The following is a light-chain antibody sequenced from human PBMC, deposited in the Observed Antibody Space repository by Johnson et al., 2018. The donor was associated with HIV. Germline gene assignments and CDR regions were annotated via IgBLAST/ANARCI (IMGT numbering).Light chain of an antibody. CDR3: GTWDSSRGVGV. V-gene: IGLV1-51*01. J-gene: IGLJ1*01. CDR2: DNN. CDR1: SSNIGNNY. Sequence: QSVLTQPPSVSAAPGQKVTISCSGRSSNIGNNYVSWYQQLPGTAPKLLIYDNNKRPSGIPDRFSGYKSGTSATLGINGLQTGDEADYYCGTWDSSRGVGVFGTGTKVTVL.